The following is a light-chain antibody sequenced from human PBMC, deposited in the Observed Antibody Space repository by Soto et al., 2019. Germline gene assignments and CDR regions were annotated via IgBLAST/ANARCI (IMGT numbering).Light chain of an antibody. CDR1: QSVFYTSNRKNN. V-gene: IGKV4-1*01. CDR3: QQHYTSPLT. Sequence: DIVLTQSPANLAVSLGARATINCRSSQSVFYTSNRKNNLAWYQLKPGQPPKLLIFWASTRASGVPDRFSGSGAETDFSLTISDLQAEDVAIYFCQQHYTSPLTFGGGTKVEI. J-gene: IGKJ4*01. CDR2: WAS.